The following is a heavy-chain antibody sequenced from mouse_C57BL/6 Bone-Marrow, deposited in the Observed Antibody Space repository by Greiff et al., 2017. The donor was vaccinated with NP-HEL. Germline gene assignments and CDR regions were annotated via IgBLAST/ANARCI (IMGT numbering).Heavy chain of an antibody. Sequence: EVKLMESGPGLVKPSQTVFLTCTVTGISITTGNYRWSWIRQFPGNKLEWIGYIYYSGTITYNPSLTSRTTITRDTPKNQFFLEMNSLTAEDTATYYCAREGGVYCVSFDYWGQGTTLTVSS. J-gene: IGHJ2*01. CDR3: AREGGVYCVSFDY. V-gene: IGHV3-5*01. CDR2: IYYSGTI. D-gene: IGHD2-1*01. CDR1: GISITTGNYR.